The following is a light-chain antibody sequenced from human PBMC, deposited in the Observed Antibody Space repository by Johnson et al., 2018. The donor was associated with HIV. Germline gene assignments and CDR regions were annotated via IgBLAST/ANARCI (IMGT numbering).Light chain of an antibody. V-gene: IGLV1-51*02. CDR2: ENN. CDR1: SSNIGNNY. J-gene: IGLJ1*01. Sequence: QSVLTQPPSVSAAPGQKVTISCSGSSSNIGNNYVSWYQQLPGTAPKLLIYENNKRPSGIPDRFSGSKSGTSATLGITGLQTEDEADYYCETWDSSLGVFGTGTKVTVL. CDR3: ETWDSSLGV.